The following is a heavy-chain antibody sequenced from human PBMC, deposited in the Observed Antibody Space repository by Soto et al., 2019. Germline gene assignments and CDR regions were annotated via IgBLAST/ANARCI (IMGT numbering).Heavy chain of an antibody. J-gene: IGHJ4*02. D-gene: IGHD3-10*02. CDR1: GFTFSNYV. CDR2: ISGTGGST. CDR3: AKEGNSVRGPDY. V-gene: IGHV3-23*01. Sequence: EVQLLESGGGLVQPGGSLRLSCAASGFTFSNYVLSWVRQAPGKGLEWVSAISGTGGSTYYADSVKGRFTISRDNSKNTLYVQMNSRRVEDTAVYYRAKEGNSVRGPDYWGQGTLVTVSS.